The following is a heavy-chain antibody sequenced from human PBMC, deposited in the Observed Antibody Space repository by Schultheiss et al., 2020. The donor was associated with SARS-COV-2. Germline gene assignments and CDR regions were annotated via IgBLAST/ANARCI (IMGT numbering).Heavy chain of an antibody. CDR2: VSHDGANK. D-gene: IGHD1/OR15-1a*01. V-gene: IGHV3-30-3*01. J-gene: IGHJ6*03. CDR3: ARDTRGGTYYFYHMDV. Sequence: GESLKISCAASGFNIQNFALHWVRQAPGKGLEWVAAVSHDGANKQYADSVKGRFTISRDNSKNTLSLQMNSLRDEDTAVYHCARDTRGGTYYFYHMDVWGRGTTVTVSS. CDR1: GFNIQNFA.